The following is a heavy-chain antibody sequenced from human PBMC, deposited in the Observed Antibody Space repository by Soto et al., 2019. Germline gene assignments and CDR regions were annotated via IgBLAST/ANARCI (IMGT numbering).Heavy chain of an antibody. CDR2: ISGSGGST. Sequence: GGSLRLSCAASGFTFSSYAMSWVRQAPGKGLEWVSAISGSGGSTYYADSVKGRFTISRDNSKKTLYLQMNSLRAEDTAVYYCARELTRTSPRRYYYYGMDVWGQGTTVTVSS. D-gene: IGHD3-9*01. CDR1: GFTFSSYA. V-gene: IGHV3-23*01. CDR3: ARELTRTSPRRYYYYGMDV. J-gene: IGHJ6*02.